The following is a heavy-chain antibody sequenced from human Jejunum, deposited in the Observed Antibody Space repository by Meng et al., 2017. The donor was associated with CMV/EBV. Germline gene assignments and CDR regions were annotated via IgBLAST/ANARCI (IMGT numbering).Heavy chain of an antibody. CDR1: TNSFTTYF. CDR2: VYSSGST. V-gene: IGHV4-4*07. CDR3: AADAGHGDPLEY. Sequence: LQESGPGRVKPPETLSTTCTVSTNSFTTYFWNWIRQPAGKGLEWIGRVYSSGSTNSHPSLRSRVLLSVDRSKNQFSLKLTSVTAADTAVYYCAADAGHGDPLEYWGQGTLVTVSS. D-gene: IGHD4-17*01. J-gene: IGHJ4*02.